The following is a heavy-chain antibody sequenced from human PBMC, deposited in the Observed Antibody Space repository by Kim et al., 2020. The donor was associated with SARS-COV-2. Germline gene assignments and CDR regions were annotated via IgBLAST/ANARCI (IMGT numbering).Heavy chain of an antibody. Sequence: SETLSLTCTVSGGSISSYYWSWIRQPPGKGLEWNGYIYYSWSTNYNPSLKSRVTISVDTSKNQFSLKLSSVTAADTAVYYCAGGGIAVALHGFYPWGQGTLLPVSS. D-gene: IGHD6-19*01. J-gene: IGHJ5*02. CDR3: AGGGIAVALHGFYP. CDR1: GGSISSYY. CDR2: IYYSWST. V-gene: IGHV4-59*01.